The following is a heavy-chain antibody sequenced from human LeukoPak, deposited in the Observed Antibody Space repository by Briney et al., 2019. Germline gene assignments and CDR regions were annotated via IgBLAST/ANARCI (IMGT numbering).Heavy chain of an antibody. V-gene: IGHV4-61*02. J-gene: IGHJ4*02. CDR3: ARDRGGLSPYFDY. D-gene: IGHD3-16*01. CDR2: IYTSGST. Sequence: SQTLSLTCTVSGGSISSGSYYWSWIRQPAGKGLEWIGRIYTSGSTNYNPSLKSRVTISVDTSKNQFSLKLSSATAADTAVYYCARDRGGLSPYFDYWGQGTLVTVSS. CDR1: GGSISSGSYY.